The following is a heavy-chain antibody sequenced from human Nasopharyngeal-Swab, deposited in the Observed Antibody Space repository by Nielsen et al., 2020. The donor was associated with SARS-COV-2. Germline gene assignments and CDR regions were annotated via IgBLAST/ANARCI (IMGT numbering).Heavy chain of an antibody. CDR3: ARHVSSSWCAAVAGIRAFDY. J-gene: IGHJ4*02. D-gene: IGHD6-13*01. Sequence: RQAPGKGLEWIGSIYYSGSTYYNPSLKSRVTISVDTSKNRFSLKLSSVTAADTAVYYCARHVSSSWCAAVAGIRAFDYWGQGTLVTVSS. CDR2: IYYSGST. V-gene: IGHV4-39*01.